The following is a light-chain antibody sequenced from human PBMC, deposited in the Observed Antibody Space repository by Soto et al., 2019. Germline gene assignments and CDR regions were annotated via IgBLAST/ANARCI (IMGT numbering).Light chain of an antibody. CDR1: IRDVGGYNF. V-gene: IGLV2-14*01. CDR3: TSFTTTSTWV. J-gene: IGLJ3*02. CDR2: QVT. Sequence: QSALTQPASVSGFPGQSITISCIGTIRDVGGYNFVSWYQQYPGKAPKPMIHQVTVRPSGVSDRFSGSKSANTAFLTISGLQAEDEGDYYCTSFTTTSTWVFGGGTKVTVL.